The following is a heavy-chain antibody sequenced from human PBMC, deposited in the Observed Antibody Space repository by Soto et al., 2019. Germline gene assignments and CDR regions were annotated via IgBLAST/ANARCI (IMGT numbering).Heavy chain of an antibody. CDR3: ARDRAMDDY. Sequence: GGSLRLSCAASGFSFTEYWMTWVRQAPGKGLEWVANIMKDGSEEYVDSVKGRFTISRDNAKNSLYLQMNSLRAEDTAVYYCARDRAMDDYWGQGTLVTVSS. CDR1: GFSFTEYW. D-gene: IGHD5-18*01. J-gene: IGHJ4*02. CDR2: IMKDGSEE. V-gene: IGHV3-7*05.